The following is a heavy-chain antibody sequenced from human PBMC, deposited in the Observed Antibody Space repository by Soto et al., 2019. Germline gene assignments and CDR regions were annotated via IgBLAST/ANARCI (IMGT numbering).Heavy chain of an antibody. CDR1: GGSISSYY. Sequence: PSETLSLTCTVSGGSISSYYWSWLRQPPGKGLEWIGYIYYSGSTNYNPSLKSRVTISVDTSKNQFSLKLSSVTAADTAVYYCARDPNDYVWALDYWGQGTLVTVSS. J-gene: IGHJ4*02. CDR2: IYYSGST. D-gene: IGHD3-16*01. V-gene: IGHV4-59*12. CDR3: ARDPNDYVWALDY.